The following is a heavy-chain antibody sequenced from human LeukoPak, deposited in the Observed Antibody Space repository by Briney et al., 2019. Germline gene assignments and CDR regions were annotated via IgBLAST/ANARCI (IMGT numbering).Heavy chain of an antibody. J-gene: IGHJ4*02. CDR2: MDPNSGNT. V-gene: IGHV1-8*01. D-gene: IGHD3-3*01. Sequence: ASVKVSCKASGYTFTSYDINWVRQATGQGLEWMGWMDPNSGNTGYAQKFQGRVTMTRNTSISTAYMELSSLRSEDTAVYYCARRLATYYYLWSGYYTDYFDYWGQGTLVTVPS. CDR3: ARRLATYYYLWSGYYTDYFDY. CDR1: GYTFTSYD.